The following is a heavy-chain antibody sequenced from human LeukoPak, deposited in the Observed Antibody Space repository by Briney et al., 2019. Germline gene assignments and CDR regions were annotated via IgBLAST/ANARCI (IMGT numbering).Heavy chain of an antibody. Sequence: GGSLRLSCTASGFTFSNFGMHWVRQAPGKGLEWVAFIWSDGSNQYYADSVKGRFTISRDNSKSTLDLQMNGLRAEDTAVYYCARDLSRLGEHWGQGILVTVSS. D-gene: IGHD3-16*01. V-gene: IGHV3-30*02. CDR3: ARDLSRLGEH. CDR2: IWSDGSNQ. J-gene: IGHJ4*02. CDR1: GFTFSNFG.